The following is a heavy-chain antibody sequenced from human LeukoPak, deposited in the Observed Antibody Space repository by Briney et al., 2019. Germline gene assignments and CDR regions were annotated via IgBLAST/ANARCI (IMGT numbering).Heavy chain of an antibody. CDR3: SKWDCGADCSTFHS. V-gene: IGHV3-23*01. D-gene: IGHD2-21*02. CDR1: GFTFSSYA. CDR2: ISGSAGRT. J-gene: IGHJ4*02. Sequence: GGSLRLSCAASGFTFSSYAMSWVRQAPGKGLEWVSAISGSAGRTYYADSVKGRFTISGDNSKNTLYLQMNSLRAEDTAVYYCSKWDCGADCSTFHSWGQGTPVTVSS.